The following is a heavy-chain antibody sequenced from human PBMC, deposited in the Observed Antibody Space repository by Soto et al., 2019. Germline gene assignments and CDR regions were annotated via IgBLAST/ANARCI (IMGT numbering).Heavy chain of an antibody. CDR2: IWYDGSNK. J-gene: IGHJ6*02. V-gene: IGHV3-33*01. CDR1: GFTFSSYG. Sequence: QVQLVESGGGVVQPGRSLRLSCAASGFTFSSYGMHWVRQAPGKGLEWVAVIWYDGSNKYYADSVKGRFTISRDNSKNTLYLQKNSLRAEDTAVYYWARAGIAAAGYYYYYGMDVWGQGTTVTVSS. CDR3: ARAGIAAAGYYYYYGMDV. D-gene: IGHD6-13*01.